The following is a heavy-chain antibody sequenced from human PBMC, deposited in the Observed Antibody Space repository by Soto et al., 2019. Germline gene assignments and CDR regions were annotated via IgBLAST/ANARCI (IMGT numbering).Heavy chain of an antibody. D-gene: IGHD3-10*01. CDR3: ARTESEGVLVDY. J-gene: IGHJ4*02. Sequence: ASVKVSCKASGGTFSSYAISWVRQAPGQGLEWMGGIIPIFGTANYAQKCQGRVTITADKSTSKAYMELSSLRSEDTAVYYCARTESEGVLVDYWGQGTLVTVSS. CDR2: IIPIFGTA. V-gene: IGHV1-69*06. CDR1: GGTFSSYA.